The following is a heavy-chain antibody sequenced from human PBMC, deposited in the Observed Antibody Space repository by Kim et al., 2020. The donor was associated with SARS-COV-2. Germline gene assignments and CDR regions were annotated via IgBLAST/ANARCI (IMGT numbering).Heavy chain of an antibody. J-gene: IGHJ4*02. CDR3: ARFDTMLVRIFDY. Sequence: GGSLRLSCAASGFTFSSYSMNWVRQAPGKGLEWVSSISSSSSYIYYADSVKGRFTISRDNAKNSLYLQMNSLRAEDTAVYYCARFDTMLVRIFDYWGQGTLVTVSS. V-gene: IGHV3-21*01. CDR1: GFTFSSYS. CDR2: ISSSSSYI. D-gene: IGHD3-22*01.